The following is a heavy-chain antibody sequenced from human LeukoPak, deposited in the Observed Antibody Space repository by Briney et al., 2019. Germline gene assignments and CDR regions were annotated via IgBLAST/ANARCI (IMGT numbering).Heavy chain of an antibody. CDR1: GYTFTNYY. Sequence: ASVKVSCKASGYTFTNYYMHWVRQAPGQGLEWMGIINPSGGGTTYAQKFQGRVSMTRDTSTSTFYKDLSSLRSEDTAVYYCARHPSNYYDSSGYFGCFDPWGQGTLVTVSS. CDR2: INPSGGGT. V-gene: IGHV1-46*01. D-gene: IGHD3-22*01. CDR3: ARHPSNYYDSSGYFGCFDP. J-gene: IGHJ5*02.